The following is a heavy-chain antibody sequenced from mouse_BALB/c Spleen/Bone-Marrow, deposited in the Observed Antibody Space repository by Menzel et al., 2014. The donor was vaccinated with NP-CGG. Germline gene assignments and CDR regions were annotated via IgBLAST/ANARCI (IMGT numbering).Heavy chain of an antibody. D-gene: IGHD2-4*01. CDR1: GFTFSSYG. CDR3: ARRRDYDYFDY. V-gene: IGHV5-6*02. CDR2: IRSGCSYT. J-gene: IGHJ2*01. Sequence: DVKLVESGGDLVKPGGLLKLSCAASGFTFSSYGMFWARQIPDKRLEWVATIRSGCSYTFYPDSVKGRFTISRDNAKNTLNLQMTSLKSEDTAMYCCARRRDYDYFDYWGQGTTLTVSS.